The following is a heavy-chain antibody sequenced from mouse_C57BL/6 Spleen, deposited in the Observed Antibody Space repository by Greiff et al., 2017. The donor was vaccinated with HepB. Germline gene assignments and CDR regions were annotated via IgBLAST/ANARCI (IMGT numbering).Heavy chain of an antibody. CDR3: ARRGPTGNWYFDV. V-gene: IGHV5-2*03. CDR1: EYEFPSHD. Sequence: EVKLEESGGGLVQPGESLKLSCESNEYEFPSHDMSWVRKTPEKRLELVAAINSDGGSTYYPDTMERRFIISRDNTKKTLYLQMSSLRSEDTALYYCARRGPTGNWYFDVWGTGTTVTVSS. CDR2: INSDGGST. J-gene: IGHJ1*03. D-gene: IGHD1-1*01.